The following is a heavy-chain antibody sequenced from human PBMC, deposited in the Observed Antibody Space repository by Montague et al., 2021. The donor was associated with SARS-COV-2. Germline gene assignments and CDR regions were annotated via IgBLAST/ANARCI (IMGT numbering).Heavy chain of an antibody. J-gene: IGHJ5*02. Sequence: TLSLTCTVSGGSIISGSYYWSWIRQPAGKGLEWIGRIYTSGSTNYNPSLKSRVTISVDTSKNQFSLKLSSVTAADTAVYYCAREIGLVTIFGVVTISGWFDPWGQGTLVTVSS. CDR2: IYTSGST. CDR1: GGSIISGSYY. CDR3: AREIGLVTIFGVVTISGWFDP. V-gene: IGHV4-61*02. D-gene: IGHD3-3*01.